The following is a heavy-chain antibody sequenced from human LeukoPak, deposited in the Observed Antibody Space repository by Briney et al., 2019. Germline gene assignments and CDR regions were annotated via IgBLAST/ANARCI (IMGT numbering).Heavy chain of an antibody. V-gene: IGHV1-18*01. CDR2: ISAYNGNT. CDR3: AIDYYGSGSYYPFDP. J-gene: IGHJ5*02. Sequence: GASVKVSCKASGYTFTSYGISWVRQAPGQGLEWMGWISAYNGNTNYAQKLQGRVTMTTDTSTSTAYMELRSLRSDDTAVYYCAIDYYGSGSYYPFDPWGQGTLVTVSS. CDR1: GYTFTSYG. D-gene: IGHD3-10*01.